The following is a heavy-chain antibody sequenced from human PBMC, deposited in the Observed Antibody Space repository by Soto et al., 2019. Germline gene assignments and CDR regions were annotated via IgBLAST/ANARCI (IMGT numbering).Heavy chain of an antibody. Sequence: QVQLVQSGAEVKKPGDSVKVSCKASGYTFTSYGISWVRQAPGQGLEWMGWISAYNGNTNYAQKLQGRVTMTTDTSTSTAYMELRSLRSDDTAVHYCAIVSLVTPYHSSGWYVSYYGMDVWGQVTTVTVSS. V-gene: IGHV1-18*04. CDR2: ISAYNGNT. J-gene: IGHJ6*02. CDR3: AIVSLVTPYHSSGWYVSYYGMDV. D-gene: IGHD6-19*01. CDR1: GYTFTSYG.